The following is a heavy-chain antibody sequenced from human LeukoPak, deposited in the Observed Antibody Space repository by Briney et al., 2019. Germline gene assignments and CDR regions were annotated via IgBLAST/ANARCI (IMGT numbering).Heavy chain of an antibody. V-gene: IGHV4-38-2*02. D-gene: IGHD1-26*01. CDR1: GYSISSGYY. Sequence: SETLSLTCTPSGYSISSGYYWGWIRQPPGKGLEWIGSMYHSGSTYYNPSLKSRVTISGGTSKNHFSLKLSSVTASDTALYHCARDGGIVGAANPYSDYWGQGTLVTVSS. CDR3: ARDGGIVGAANPYSDY. CDR2: MYHSGST. J-gene: IGHJ4*02.